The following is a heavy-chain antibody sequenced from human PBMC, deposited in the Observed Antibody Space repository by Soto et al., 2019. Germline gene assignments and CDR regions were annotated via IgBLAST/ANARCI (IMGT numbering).Heavy chain of an antibody. D-gene: IGHD6-25*01. CDR2: IPNDGSDR. CDR3: ARAVAGRLSSACTWLDY. Sequence: GGSLRLSCEASGFTFRNYAMHWVRQAPGKGLEWVAAIPNDGSDRHYADSVKGRFTISRDNSKNTLSLQMNSLRPEDADLYYCARAVAGRLSSACTWLDYWGQGTPVTVSS. V-gene: IGHV3-30-3*01. CDR1: GFTFRNYA. J-gene: IGHJ4*02.